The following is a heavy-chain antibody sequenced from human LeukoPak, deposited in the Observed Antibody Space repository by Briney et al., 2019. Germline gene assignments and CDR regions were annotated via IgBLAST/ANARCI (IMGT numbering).Heavy chain of an antibody. J-gene: IGHJ3*02. CDR3: ARVYDYVWGSYPPGAFDI. CDR2: IYYSGST. V-gene: IGHV4-59*01. CDR1: GGSISSYY. D-gene: IGHD3-16*02. Sequence: TSETLSLTCSVSGGSISSYYWSWIRQPPGKGLEWIGYIYYSGSTNYNPSLKSRVTISVDTSKNQFSLKLSSVTAADTAVYYCARVYDYVWGSYPPGAFDIWGQGTMVTVSS.